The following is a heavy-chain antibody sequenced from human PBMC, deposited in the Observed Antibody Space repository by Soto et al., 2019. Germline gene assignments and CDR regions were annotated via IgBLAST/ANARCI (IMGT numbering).Heavy chain of an antibody. J-gene: IGHJ4*02. CDR3: ARENLATIKSIAVGGILFGYYFDY. CDR2: IYHSGST. CDR1: GGSISSSNW. V-gene: IGHV4-4*02. Sequence: QVQLQESGPGLVKPSGTLSLTCAVSGGSISSSNWWSWVRQPPGKGLEWIGEIYHSGSTNYNPSLKSRVTISVDKSKNQFSLKLSSVTAADTAVYYCARENLATIKSIAVGGILFGYYFDYWGQGTLVTVSS. D-gene: IGHD6-19*01.